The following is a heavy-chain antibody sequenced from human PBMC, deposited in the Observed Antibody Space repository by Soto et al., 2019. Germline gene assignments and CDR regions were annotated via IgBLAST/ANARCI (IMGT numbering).Heavy chain of an antibody. CDR1: GFTFSNAW. D-gene: IGHD3-22*01. J-gene: IGHJ4*02. V-gene: IGHV3-15*01. CDR3: TTVLEIVVVITPTLFDY. CDR2: IKSKTDGGTT. Sequence: PGGSLRLSCAASGFTFSNAWMSWVRQAPGKGLEWVGRIKSKTDGGTTDYAAPVKGRFTISRDDSKNTLYLQMNSLKTEDTAVYYCTTVLEIVVVITPTLFDYWGQGTLVTVSS.